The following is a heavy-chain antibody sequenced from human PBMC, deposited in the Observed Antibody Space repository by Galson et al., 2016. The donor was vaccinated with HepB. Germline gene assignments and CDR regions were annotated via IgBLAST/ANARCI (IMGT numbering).Heavy chain of an antibody. CDR1: GDSVSSNSAA. D-gene: IGHD1/OR15-1a*01. CDR2: TYYRSKWYN. Sequence: CAISGDSVSSNSAAWNWIRQSPSRGLKWLGRTYYRSKWYNDYAVSVKSRIIVNPDTSKNQFSLQLNSVTPEDTAVYYCVEQRKGAPYGMDVWGQWTPVTVAS. CDR3: VEQRKGAPYGMDV. J-gene: IGHJ6*02. V-gene: IGHV6-1*01.